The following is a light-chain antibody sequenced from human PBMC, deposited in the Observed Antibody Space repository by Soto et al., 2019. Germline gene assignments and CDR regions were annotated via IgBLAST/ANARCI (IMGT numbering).Light chain of an antibody. V-gene: IGKV1-8*01. CDR3: QQYYSYPHT. CDR1: QGISSY. CDR2: AAS. J-gene: IGKJ1*01. Sequence: AIRMTQSPSSFSASTGARVTITCRASQGISSYLAWYQQKPGKAPKLLIYAASTLQSGVTSRFSGSGSVTDFTLTISCLQSEDFATYYCQQYYSYPHTFGQGTKVEIK.